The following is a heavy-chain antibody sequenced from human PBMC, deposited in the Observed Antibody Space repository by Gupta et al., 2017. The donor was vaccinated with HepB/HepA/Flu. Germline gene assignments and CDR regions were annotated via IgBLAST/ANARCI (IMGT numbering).Heavy chain of an antibody. CDR2: INHSGST. V-gene: IGHV4-34*01. CDR3: ARLNEYCSSTSCYSGYFDY. D-gene: IGHD2-2*02. J-gene: IGHJ4*02. CDR1: GGSFSGYY. Sequence: QVQLQQWGAGLLKPSETLSLTCAVYGGSFSGYYWSWIRQPPGKGLEWIGEINHSGSTNYNPSLKSRVTISVDTSKNQFSLKLSSVTAADTAVYYCARLNEYCSSTSCYSGYFDYWGQGTLVTVSS.